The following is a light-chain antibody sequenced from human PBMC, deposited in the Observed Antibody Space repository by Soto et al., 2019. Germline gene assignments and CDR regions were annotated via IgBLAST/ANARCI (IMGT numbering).Light chain of an antibody. CDR3: TSYTGTSIVV. Sequence: QSALTQPASVSGSPGQSITISCTGTSSDVGGYNYVSWYQQHPGKAPKLMIYDVGKRPSGVSYRFSGSKSGNTASLSISVLQAEDEADYYCTSYTGTSIVVFGGGTKLTVL. V-gene: IGLV2-14*01. CDR1: SSDVGGYNY. J-gene: IGLJ2*01. CDR2: DVG.